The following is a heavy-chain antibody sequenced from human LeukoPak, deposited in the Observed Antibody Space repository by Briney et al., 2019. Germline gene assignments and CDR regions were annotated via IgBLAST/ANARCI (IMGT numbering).Heavy chain of an antibody. CDR3: ARRWDYYDSSGYKNDAFDI. D-gene: IGHD3-22*01. CDR1: GYSFTSYW. V-gene: IGHV5-51*01. CDR2: IYPGDSDT. J-gene: IGHJ3*02. Sequence: GGSLKISCKGSGYSFTSYWIGWVRQMPGKGLEWMGIIYPGDSDTRYSPSFQGQVTISADKSISTAYLQWSSLKASDTAMYYCARRWDYYDSSGYKNDAFDIWGQGTMVTVSS.